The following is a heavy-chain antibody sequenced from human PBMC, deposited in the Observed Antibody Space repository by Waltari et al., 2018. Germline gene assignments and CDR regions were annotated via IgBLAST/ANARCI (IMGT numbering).Heavy chain of an antibody. CDR1: GGSISSYY. CDR2: IYYSGST. Sequence: QVQLQESGPGLVKPSETLSLTCTVPGGSISSYYWSWLRQPPGKGLEWIGYIYYSGSTNYNPSLKSRVTISVETSKNQYSLKLSSVTAADTAVYYCAKKRGNYGAQPGAFDIWGQGTMVTVSS. V-gene: IGHV4-59*12. J-gene: IGHJ3*02. D-gene: IGHD3-16*01. CDR3: AKKRGNYGAQPGAFDI.